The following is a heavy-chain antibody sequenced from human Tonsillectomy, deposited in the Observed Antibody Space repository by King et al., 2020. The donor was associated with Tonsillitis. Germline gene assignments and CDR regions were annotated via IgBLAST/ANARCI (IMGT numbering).Heavy chain of an antibody. CDR1: GGSIRSSDHY. D-gene: IGHD1-26*01. V-gene: IGHV4-39*02. CDR2: LYYNESV. J-gene: IGHJ4*02. Sequence: QLQESGPGVVKPSDTLSLTCTVSGGSIRSSDHYWAWIRQPPGKGLEWLGYLYYNESVFYNPSLTSRVAISGGTSENRFSLRLSSVTAADTAVYFCAGYVSGSFDYWGQGALVTVSS. CDR3: AGYVSGSFDY.